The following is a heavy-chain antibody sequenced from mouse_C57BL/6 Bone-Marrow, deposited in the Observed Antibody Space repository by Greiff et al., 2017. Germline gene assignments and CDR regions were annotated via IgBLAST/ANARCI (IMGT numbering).Heavy chain of an antibody. V-gene: IGHV5-2*03. J-gene: IGHJ1*03. CDR1: EYEFPSHD. Sequence: DVMLVESGGGLVQPGESLKLSCESNEYEFPSHDMSWVRKTPEKRLELVAAINSDGSSTYYPDTMKRRFIISRDNAKKNLYLQMSSLRSEDTAMYYCARHRYYGSSYGWYFDVWGTGTTVTVSS. D-gene: IGHD1-1*01. CDR2: INSDGSST. CDR3: ARHRYYGSSYGWYFDV.